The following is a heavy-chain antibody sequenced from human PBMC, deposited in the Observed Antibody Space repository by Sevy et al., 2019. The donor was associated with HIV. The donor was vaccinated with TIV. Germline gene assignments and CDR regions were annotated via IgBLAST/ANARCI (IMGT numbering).Heavy chain of an antibody. D-gene: IGHD3-3*01. CDR3: ARYNFWSGHYDYFDY. Sequence: SETLSLTCSVSGGSISSHYWSWIRQPAGEGLEWIGRIDTSGGTNYNPSLKTQVTMSIDTSKNQFSLRLRSVTAADTAVTSCARYNFWSGHYDYFDYWGPGALVTVSS. V-gene: IGHV4-4*07. CDR2: IDTSGGT. CDR1: GGSISSHY. J-gene: IGHJ4*02.